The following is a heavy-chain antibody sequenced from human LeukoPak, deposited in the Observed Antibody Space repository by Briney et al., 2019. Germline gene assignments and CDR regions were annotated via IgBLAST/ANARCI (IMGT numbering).Heavy chain of an antibody. V-gene: IGHV1-46*01. CDR3: ARGDYDSSGYSTPGVY. CDR1: GYTFTSYY. J-gene: IGHJ4*02. CDR2: INPSGGST. D-gene: IGHD3-22*01. Sequence: GASVKVSCKASGYTFTSYYMHWVRQAPGQGLEWMGIINPSGGSTSYAQKFQGRVTMTRDMSTSTVYMELSSLRSEDTAVYYCARGDYDSSGYSTPGVYWGQGTLVTVSS.